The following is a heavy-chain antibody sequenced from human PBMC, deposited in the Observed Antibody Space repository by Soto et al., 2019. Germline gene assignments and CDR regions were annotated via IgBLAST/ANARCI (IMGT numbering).Heavy chain of an antibody. CDR2: ISSSGTTI. V-gene: IGHV3-48*03. CDR3: ARFDL. Sequence: GGSLRLSCAASGFTFSSYEMNWVRQAPGKGLEWVPFISSSGTTIYYADSVKGRFTISRDNAKNSLFLQMNSLRADDTAVYYCARFDLWGQGTTVTVSS. CDR1: GFTFSSYE. D-gene: IGHD3-9*01. J-gene: IGHJ6*02.